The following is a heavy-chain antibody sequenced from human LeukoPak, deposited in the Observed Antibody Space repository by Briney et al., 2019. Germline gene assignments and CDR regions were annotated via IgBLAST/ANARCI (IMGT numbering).Heavy chain of an antibody. Sequence: PGGSLRLSCAASGFTFSSYAMSWVRQAPGKGLEWVPAISGSGGSTYYADSVKGRFTISRDNSKNTLYLQMNSLRAEDTAVYYCAKDRYCSSTSCSCHDYWGQGTLVTVSS. CDR3: AKDRYCSSTSCSCHDY. D-gene: IGHD2-2*01. V-gene: IGHV3-23*01. J-gene: IGHJ4*02. CDR1: GFTFSSYA. CDR2: ISGSGGST.